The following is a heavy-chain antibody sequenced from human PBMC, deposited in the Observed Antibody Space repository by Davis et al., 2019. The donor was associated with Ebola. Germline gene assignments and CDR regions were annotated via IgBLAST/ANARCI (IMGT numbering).Heavy chain of an antibody. Sequence: SVTVSCQGSVYIFSTYGISWVRQAPGQGLEWMGWITEFNGKTNYAQKFQGRVTMTTEAPTNTAYMDLRNLRSDDTAVYYCARFGAGGYWYYYGMDVWGQGTTVTVSS. CDR1: VYIFSTYG. CDR2: ITEFNGKT. D-gene: IGHD3-3*01. CDR3: ARFGAGGYWYYYGMDV. V-gene: IGHV1-18*01. J-gene: IGHJ6*02.